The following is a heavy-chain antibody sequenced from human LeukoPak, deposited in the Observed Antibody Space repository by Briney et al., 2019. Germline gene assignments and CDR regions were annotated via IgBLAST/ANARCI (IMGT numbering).Heavy chain of an antibody. V-gene: IGHV3-48*01. CDR1: GFTFSSYS. Sequence: GGSLRLSCAASGFTFSSYSMNWVRQAPGKGLEWVSYISSSSSTIYYADSVKGRFTISRDNAKNSLCLQMNSLRADDTAVYYCARDGDAPMTDFDYWGQGTLVTVSS. D-gene: IGHD2-21*02. J-gene: IGHJ4*02. CDR3: ARDGDAPMTDFDY. CDR2: ISSSSSTI.